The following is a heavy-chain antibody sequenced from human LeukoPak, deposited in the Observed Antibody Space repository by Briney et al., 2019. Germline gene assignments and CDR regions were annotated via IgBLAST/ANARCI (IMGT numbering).Heavy chain of an antibody. CDR2: INHSGST. Sequence: PSETLSLTCAVYGGSFSGYYWSWIRQPPGKGLEWIGEINHSGSTNYNPSLKSRVTISVDTSKNQFSLKLSSVTTADTAVFYCARDGVGATSAFDIWGQGTMVTVSS. J-gene: IGHJ3*02. D-gene: IGHD1-26*01. CDR1: GGSFSGYY. CDR3: ARDGVGATSAFDI. V-gene: IGHV4-34*01.